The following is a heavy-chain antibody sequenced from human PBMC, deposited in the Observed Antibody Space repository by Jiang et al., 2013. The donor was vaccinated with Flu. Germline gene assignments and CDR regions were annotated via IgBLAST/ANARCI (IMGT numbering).Heavy chain of an antibody. D-gene: IGHD6-13*01. J-gene: IGHJ6*02. V-gene: IGHV5-51*01. CDR1: GYTFTMYW. CDR2: INPFDSDI. Sequence: GAEVKKPGESLKISCKGSGYTFTMYWIAWVRQMPGKGLEWMGLINPFDSDIRYSPSFQGQVTISADKSINTAYLQWASLEASDTAIYYCARHRAAGGNYYYGMDVWGHGTTVTVSS. CDR3: ARHRAAGGNYYYGMDV.